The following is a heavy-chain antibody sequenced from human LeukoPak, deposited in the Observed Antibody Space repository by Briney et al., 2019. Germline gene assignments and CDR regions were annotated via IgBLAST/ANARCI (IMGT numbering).Heavy chain of an antibody. CDR1: GFTFSSYA. Sequence: GGSLRLSCAASGFTFSSYAMSWVRQAPGKGLEWVSAISGSGGSTYYADSVKGRFTISTDNSKNTLYLQMNSLTAEDTAVYYCANTLGNYGEADAFDIWGQGTMVTVSS. D-gene: IGHD1-7*01. V-gene: IGHV3-23*01. CDR2: ISGSGGST. J-gene: IGHJ3*02. CDR3: ANTLGNYGEADAFDI.